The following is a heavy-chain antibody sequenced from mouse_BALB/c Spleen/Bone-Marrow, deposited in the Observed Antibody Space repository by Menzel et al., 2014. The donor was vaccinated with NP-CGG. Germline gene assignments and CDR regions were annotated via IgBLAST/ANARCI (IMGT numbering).Heavy chain of an antibody. CDR3: ARGNYEAMDY. V-gene: IGHV1-7*01. CDR2: INPSTGYT. D-gene: IGHD2-1*01. Sequence: QVQLQQSGAELAKPGASVKMSCKATGYTFTTYWMHWVKQRPGQGLEWIGYINPSTGYTAYNQKFKDKATLTADKSSNTAYMQLSSLTSEDSAVYYCARGNYEAMDYWGQGTSGTVSS. CDR1: GYTFTTYW. J-gene: IGHJ4*01.